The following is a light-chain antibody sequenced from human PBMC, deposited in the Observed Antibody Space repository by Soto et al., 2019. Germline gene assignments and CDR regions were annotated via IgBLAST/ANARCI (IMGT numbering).Light chain of an antibody. CDR2: GAS. V-gene: IGKV1-39*01. CDR3: QQSYTTPRT. J-gene: IGKJ1*01. Sequence: DIPMTHSPSSLSASVGDRVTITCRASQSISSHLNWYQQKAGKAPKLLISGASSLESGVPSRFSGSGSGTDFTLTISSLQAEDFATYYCQQSYTTPRTFGRGTKVEIK. CDR1: QSISSH.